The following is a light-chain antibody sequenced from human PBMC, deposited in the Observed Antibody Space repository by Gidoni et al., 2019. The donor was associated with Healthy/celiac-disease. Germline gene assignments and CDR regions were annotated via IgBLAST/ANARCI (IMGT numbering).Light chain of an antibody. Sequence: EIVLTQYPGTLSLSPGERATLSCRASQSVSSSYLAWYQQKPGQAPRLLIYGASSRATGIPDRFSGSGSGTDCTLTISRLEPEDFAVYYGQQYGSSPLTFGQGTKVEIK. CDR1: QSVSSSY. CDR2: GAS. V-gene: IGKV3-20*01. J-gene: IGKJ1*01. CDR3: QQYGSSPLT.